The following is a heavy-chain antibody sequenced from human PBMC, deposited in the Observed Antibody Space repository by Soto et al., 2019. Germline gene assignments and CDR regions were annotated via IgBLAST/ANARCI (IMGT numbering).Heavy chain of an antibody. CDR3: ARGYGGNSDWFDP. CDR2: INPSGGST. CDR1: GYTFTSYY. Sequence: VKVSCKASGYTFTSYYMHWVRQAPGQGLEWMGIINPSGGSTSYAQKFQGRVTITRDTSASTAYMELSSLRSEDTAVYYCARGYGGNSDWFDPWGQGTLVTVSS. V-gene: IGHV1-46*01. D-gene: IGHD4-17*01. J-gene: IGHJ5*02.